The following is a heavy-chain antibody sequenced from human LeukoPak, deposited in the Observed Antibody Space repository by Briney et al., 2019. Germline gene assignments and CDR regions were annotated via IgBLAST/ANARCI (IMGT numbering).Heavy chain of an antibody. Sequence: ASVKVSCKASGGTFSSYAISWVRQAPGQGLEWMGRINPNSGGTNYAQKFQGRVTMTRDTSISTAYMELSRLRSDDTAVYYCARGITMIVVVPGYWGQGTLVTASS. D-gene: IGHD3-22*01. CDR1: GGTFSSYA. CDR3: ARGITMIVVVPGY. CDR2: INPNSGGT. V-gene: IGHV1-2*06. J-gene: IGHJ4*02.